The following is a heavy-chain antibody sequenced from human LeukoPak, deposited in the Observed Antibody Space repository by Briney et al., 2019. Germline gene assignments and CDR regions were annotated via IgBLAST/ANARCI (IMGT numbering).Heavy chain of an antibody. V-gene: IGHV3-23*01. Sequence: GGSLRLSCAASGFTFSDYYMSWIRQAPGKGLEWVSAISGSGGSTYYADSVKGRFTISRDNSKNTLYLQMNSLRAEDTAVYYCAKGSSSWYGLSGMDVWGQGTTVTVSS. CDR1: GFTFSDYY. CDR3: AKGSSSWYGLSGMDV. CDR2: ISGSGGST. J-gene: IGHJ6*02. D-gene: IGHD6-13*01.